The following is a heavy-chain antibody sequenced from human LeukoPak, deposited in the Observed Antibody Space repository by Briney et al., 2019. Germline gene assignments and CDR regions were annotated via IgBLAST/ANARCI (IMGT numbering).Heavy chain of an antibody. CDR1: GFTFSSYS. V-gene: IGHV3-21*01. Sequence: GGSLRLSCAASGFTFSSYSMNWVRQAPGKGLEWVSSISSSSSYIYYADSVKGRFTISRDNAKNSLYLQMSSLRAEDTAVYYCARDNGRYFDWLLEGYYFDYWGQGTLVTVSS. D-gene: IGHD3-9*01. CDR3: ARDNGRYFDWLLEGYYFDY. CDR2: ISSSSSYI. J-gene: IGHJ4*02.